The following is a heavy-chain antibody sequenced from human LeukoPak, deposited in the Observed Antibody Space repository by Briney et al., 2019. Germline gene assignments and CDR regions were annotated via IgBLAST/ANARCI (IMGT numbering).Heavy chain of an antibody. D-gene: IGHD2-15*01. V-gene: IGHV1-69*13. CDR2: IIPIFGTA. Sequence: GASVKVSCKASGYTFTDFYMHWLRQAPGQGLEWMGGIIPIFGTANYAQKFQGRVTITADESTSTAYMELSSLRSEDTAVYYCARALSYCSGGSCYSWYFDYWGQGTLVTVSS. CDR1: GYTFTDFY. J-gene: IGHJ4*02. CDR3: ARALSYCSGGSCYSWYFDY.